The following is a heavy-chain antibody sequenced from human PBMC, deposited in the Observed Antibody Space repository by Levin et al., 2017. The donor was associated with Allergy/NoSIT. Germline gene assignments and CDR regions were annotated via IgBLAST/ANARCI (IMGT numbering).Heavy chain of an antibody. D-gene: IGHD5-18*01. CDR1: GGTFSSYA. CDR3: ASGGYSYGYGRTYFDY. J-gene: IGHJ4*02. V-gene: IGHV1-69*13. CDR2: IIPIFGTA. Sequence: SVKVSCKASGGTFSSYAISWVRQAPGQGLEWMGGIIPIFGTANYAQKFQGRVTITADESTSTAYMELSSLRSEDTAVYYCASGGYSYGYGRTYFDYWGQGTLVTVSS.